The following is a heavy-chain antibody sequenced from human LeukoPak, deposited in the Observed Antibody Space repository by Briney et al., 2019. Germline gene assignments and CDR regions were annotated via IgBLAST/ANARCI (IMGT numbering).Heavy chain of an antibody. D-gene: IGHD3-22*01. CDR3: ARDVRYYYDSSGYYYAYFDY. V-gene: IGHV1-2*02. Sequence: GASVKVSCKASGYTFTGYYMHWVRQAPGQGLEWMGWINPNSGGTNYAQKFQGRVTMTRDTSISTAYMELSRLRSDDTAVYCCARDVRYYYDSSGYYYAYFDYWGQGTLVTVSS. CDR1: GYTFTGYY. J-gene: IGHJ4*02. CDR2: INPNSGGT.